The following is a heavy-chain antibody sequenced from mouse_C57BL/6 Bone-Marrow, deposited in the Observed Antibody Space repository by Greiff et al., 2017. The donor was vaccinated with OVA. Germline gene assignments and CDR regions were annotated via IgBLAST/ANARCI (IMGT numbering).Heavy chain of an antibody. CDR1: GFHFTDAS. D-gene: IGHD2-3*01. J-gene: IGHJ2*01. CDR3: TTYDGYYVYFDY. V-gene: IGHV14-4*01. CDR2: IDPENGDT. Sequence: VQLQPSGAELVRPGASVKLSCTASGFHFTDASMHLVKQRPEHGLAWIGWIDPENGDTEYASKFQGKATITADTSSNTAYLQLSSLTSEVTAVYYCTTYDGYYVYFDYWGQGTTLTVSS.